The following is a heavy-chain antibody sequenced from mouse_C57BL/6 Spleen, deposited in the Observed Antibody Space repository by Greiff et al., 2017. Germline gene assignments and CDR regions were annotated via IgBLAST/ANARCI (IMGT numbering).Heavy chain of an antibody. Sequence: VQLQQPGAELVKPGASVKVSCKASGYTFTSYWMHWVKQRPGQGLEWIGRIHPSDSDTNYNQKFKGKATLTVDKSSSTAYMLLSSLSSEDSAFYYCTIRDYYGSSDDYAMDYWGQGTSVTVSS. CDR1: GYTFTSYW. CDR3: TIRDYYGSSDDYAMDY. V-gene: IGHV1-74*01. CDR2: IHPSDSDT. D-gene: IGHD1-1*01. J-gene: IGHJ4*01.